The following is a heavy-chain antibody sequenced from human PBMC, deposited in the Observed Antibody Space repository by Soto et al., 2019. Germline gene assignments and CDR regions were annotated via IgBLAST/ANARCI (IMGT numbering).Heavy chain of an antibody. V-gene: IGHV3-15*01. Sequence: EVQLVESGGVLVKPGGSLRLSCVASGFTFNNAWMSWVRQAPGKGLEWVGRIKPNPDGGTGDYAAPVKSRFTISRDDSKNTLYLQIISLIIEDTAVYYCVTGLKSGTERGMFDYWGQGSLVTVSS. CDR3: VTGLKSGTERGMFDY. CDR2: IKPNPDGGTG. J-gene: IGHJ4*02. D-gene: IGHD1-26*01. CDR1: GFTFNNAW.